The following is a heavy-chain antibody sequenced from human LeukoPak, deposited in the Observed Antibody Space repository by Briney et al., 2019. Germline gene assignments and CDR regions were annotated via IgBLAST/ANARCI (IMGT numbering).Heavy chain of an antibody. CDR3: AREAGCSSTSCYGDYYYYMDV. V-gene: IGHV3-7*01. D-gene: IGHD2-2*01. J-gene: IGHJ6*03. CDR2: IKRDGSEK. CDR1: GFTFSSYA. Sequence: PGGSLRLSCAASGFTFSSYAMSWVRQAPGKGLEWVANIKRDGSEKYYVDSVKGRFTISRDNAKNSLYLQMNSLRAEDTAVYYCAREAGCSSTSCYGDYYYYMDVWGKGTTVTVSS.